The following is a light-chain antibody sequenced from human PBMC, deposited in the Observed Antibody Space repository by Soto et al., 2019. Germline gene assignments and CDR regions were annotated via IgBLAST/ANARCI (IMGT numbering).Light chain of an antibody. J-gene: IGKJ1*01. Sequence: DIQMTQSPSSLSASVGGRVTITCRASQSINNYLNWYQQRPGKDPKLLIYGASSLQSGVPSRFSGSGSGTDFTLNISSLQPEDFATYSCPQSSSAPWTCGQGTRVELK. CDR1: QSINNY. CDR2: GAS. CDR3: PQSSSAPWT. V-gene: IGKV1-39*01.